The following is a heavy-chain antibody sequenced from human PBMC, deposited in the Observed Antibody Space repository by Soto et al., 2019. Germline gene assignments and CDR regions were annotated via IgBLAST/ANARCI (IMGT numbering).Heavy chain of an antibody. D-gene: IGHD3-3*01. J-gene: IGHJ6*02. Sequence: PGGSLRLSCAASGFTFSSYGMHWVRQAPGKGLEWVAVIWYDGSNKYYADSVKGRFTISRDNSKNTLYLQMNSLRAEDTAVYYCARDLAQYYDFWSGYLAYYYGMDVWGQGTTVTVSS. CDR1: GFTFSSYG. V-gene: IGHV3-33*01. CDR3: ARDLAQYYDFWSGYLAYYYGMDV. CDR2: IWYDGSNK.